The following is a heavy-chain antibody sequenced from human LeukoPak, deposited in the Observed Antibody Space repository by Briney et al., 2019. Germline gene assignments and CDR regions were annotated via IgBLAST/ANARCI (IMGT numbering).Heavy chain of an antibody. Sequence: SETLSLTCAVYGGFFSGYYWSWIRQPPGKGLEWIGEINHSGSTNYNPSLKSRVTISVDTSKNQFSLKLSSVTAADTAVYYCARGRDRGRFFDYWGQGTLVTVSS. CDR1: GGFFSGYY. D-gene: IGHD2-15*01. V-gene: IGHV4-34*01. CDR3: ARGRDRGRFFDY. CDR2: INHSGST. J-gene: IGHJ4*02.